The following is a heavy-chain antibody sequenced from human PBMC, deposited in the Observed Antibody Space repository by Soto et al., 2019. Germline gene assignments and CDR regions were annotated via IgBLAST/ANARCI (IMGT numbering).Heavy chain of an antibody. CDR1: GGSISSSNW. CDR3: ARTYIAAARNWFDP. Sequence: PSETLSLTCAVSGGSISSSNWWSWVRQPPGKGLEWIGETYHSGSTNYNPSLKSRVTISVDKSKNQFSLKLSSVTAADTAVYYCARTYIAAARNWFDPWGQGTLVTVSS. CDR2: TYHSGST. J-gene: IGHJ5*02. D-gene: IGHD6-13*01. V-gene: IGHV4-4*02.